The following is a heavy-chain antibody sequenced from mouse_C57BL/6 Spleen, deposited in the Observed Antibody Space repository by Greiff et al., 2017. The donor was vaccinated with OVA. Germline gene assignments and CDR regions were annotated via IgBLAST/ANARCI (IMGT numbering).Heavy chain of an antibody. Sequence: VQLQQSGPELVKPGASVKIPCKASGYTFTDYNMDWVKQSHGKSLEWIGDINPNNGGTIYNQKFKGKATLTVDKSSSTAYMELRSLTSEDTAVYYCARSGDSSGLAWFAYWGQGTLVTVSA. CDR1: GYTFTDYN. J-gene: IGHJ3*01. CDR3: ARSGDSSGLAWFAY. V-gene: IGHV1-18*01. CDR2: INPNNGGT. D-gene: IGHD3-2*02.